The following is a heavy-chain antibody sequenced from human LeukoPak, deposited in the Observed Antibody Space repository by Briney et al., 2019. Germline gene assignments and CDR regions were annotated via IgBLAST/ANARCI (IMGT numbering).Heavy chain of an antibody. D-gene: IGHD6-13*01. Sequence: SETLSLTCTVSGGSISSYWWSWIRQPPGKGLEWIGYVFDSGSTNYNPSLKSRVTISVDTSKKQFSLKLGSVTAADTAVYYCARGYSSSWNYFDYWGQGTLVTASS. CDR3: ARGYSSSWNYFDY. J-gene: IGHJ4*02. V-gene: IGHV4-59*01. CDR2: VFDSGST. CDR1: GGSISSYW.